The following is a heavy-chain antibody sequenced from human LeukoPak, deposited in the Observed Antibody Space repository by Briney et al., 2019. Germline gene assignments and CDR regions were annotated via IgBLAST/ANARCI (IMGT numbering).Heavy chain of an antibody. J-gene: IGHJ4*02. V-gene: IGHV2-5*01. CDR1: GFSLSTNGVG. Sequence: SGPTLVKPTQTLTLTCTFSGFSLSTNGVGVVWIRQPPGKALEWLAVIYWNDDKRYSPSLKSRLTITKDTSKNQVVLTMTNMDPVDTATYFCTQLGWWTPKNWGQGTLLTVSS. CDR2: IYWNDDK. CDR3: TQLGWWTPKN. D-gene: IGHD2-15*01.